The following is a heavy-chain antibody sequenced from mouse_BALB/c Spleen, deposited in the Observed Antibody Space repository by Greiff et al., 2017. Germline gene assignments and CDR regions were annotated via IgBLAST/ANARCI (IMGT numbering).Heavy chain of an antibody. D-gene: IGHD2-10*01. Sequence: EVHLVESGGGLVKPGGSLKLSCAASGFTFSSYAMSWVRQTPEKRLEWVASISSGGSTYYPDSVKGRFTISRDNARNILYLQMSSLRSEDTAMYYCAAYYGNYVWFAYWGQGTLVTVSA. CDR2: ISSGGST. CDR3: AAYYGNYVWFAY. J-gene: IGHJ3*01. V-gene: IGHV5-6-5*01. CDR1: GFTFSSYA.